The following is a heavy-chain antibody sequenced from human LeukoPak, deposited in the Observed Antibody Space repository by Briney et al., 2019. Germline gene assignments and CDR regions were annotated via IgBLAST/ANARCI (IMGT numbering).Heavy chain of an antibody. Sequence: SETLSLTCTVSGGSISSYYWSWIRQPPGKGLEWIGHIYGSGSTNYNPSLKSRVTLSVDTSKNHFSLRLRSVTAADTAVFYCARLHWGSGGSGSFDYWGQGTLVTVSS. V-gene: IGHV4-59*08. J-gene: IGHJ4*02. D-gene: IGHD7-27*01. CDR2: IYGSGST. CDR3: ARLHWGSGGSGSFDY. CDR1: GGSISSYY.